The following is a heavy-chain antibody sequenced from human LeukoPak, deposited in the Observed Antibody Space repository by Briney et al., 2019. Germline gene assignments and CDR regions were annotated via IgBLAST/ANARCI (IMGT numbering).Heavy chain of an antibody. CDR1: GGTFSSYA. Sequence: GASVKASCKASGGTFSSYAISWVRQAPGQGLEWMGRIIPILGIANYAQKFQGRVTITADKSTSTAYMELSSLRSEDTAVYYCARALVGATGRYFDYWGQGTLVTVSS. CDR3: ARALVGATGRYFDY. J-gene: IGHJ4*02. V-gene: IGHV1-69*04. D-gene: IGHD1-26*01. CDR2: IIPILGIA.